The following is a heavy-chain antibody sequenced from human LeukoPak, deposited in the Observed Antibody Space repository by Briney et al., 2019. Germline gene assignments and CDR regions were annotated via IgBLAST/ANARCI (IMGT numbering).Heavy chain of an antibody. J-gene: IGHJ4*02. D-gene: IGHD6-13*01. CDR2: INHSGST. CDR3: ASIAAAGTDY. V-gene: IGHV4-34*01. Sequence: PSETLSLTCAVYGGSFSGYYWSWIRQPPGKGLEWIGEINHSGSTNYNPSLKSRVTISVDTSKNQFSLKLSSVTAADTAVYYCASIAAAGTDYWGQGTLVTVSS. CDR1: GGSFSGYY.